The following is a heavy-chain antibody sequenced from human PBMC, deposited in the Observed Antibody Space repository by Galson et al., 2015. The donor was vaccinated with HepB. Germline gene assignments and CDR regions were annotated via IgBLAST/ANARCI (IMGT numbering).Heavy chain of an antibody. CDR3: ARDQGSGADY. CDR2: INPHSGNT. Sequence: QSGAEVKKPGASVEVSCEASGYIFTAYGISWVRQAPGQGLEWMGWINPHSGNTNYAHELQGRVTMTTDTSTSTAYMELRSLRSDDTAVYYCARDQGSGADYWGQGTLVTVSS. CDR1: GYIFTAYG. V-gene: IGHV1-18*01. J-gene: IGHJ4*02. D-gene: IGHD2-15*01.